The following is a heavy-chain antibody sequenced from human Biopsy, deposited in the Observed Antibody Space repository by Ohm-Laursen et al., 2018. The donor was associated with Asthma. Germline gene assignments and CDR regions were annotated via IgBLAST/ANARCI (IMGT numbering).Heavy chain of an antibody. CDR3: ASDFPKDYVRYNFQF. D-gene: IGHD4-17*01. V-gene: IGHV1-24*01. J-gene: IGHJ4*02. CDR1: GDTFRTSA. Sequence: SSVKVSCKTSGDTFRTSAFSWVRQAPGQGLEWMGGHDHEEGGTVNARRFQGRVTMTEDTSTDTAYMELSSLSSDDTAMYYCASDFPKDYVRYNFQFWGQGTLVTVSS. CDR2: HDHEEGGT.